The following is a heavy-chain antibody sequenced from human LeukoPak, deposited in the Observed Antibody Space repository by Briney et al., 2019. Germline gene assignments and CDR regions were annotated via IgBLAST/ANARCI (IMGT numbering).Heavy chain of an antibody. V-gene: IGHV4-59*01. Sequence: SETLSLTCTVSGGSISSYYWSWIRQPPGKGLEWIGYIYYSGSTNYNPSPKSRVTISVDTSKNQFSLKLSSVTAADTAVYYCARAEGDFWSGYRRHNWFDPWGQGTLVTVSS. D-gene: IGHD3-3*01. J-gene: IGHJ5*02. CDR1: GGSISSYY. CDR2: IYYSGST. CDR3: ARAEGDFWSGYRRHNWFDP.